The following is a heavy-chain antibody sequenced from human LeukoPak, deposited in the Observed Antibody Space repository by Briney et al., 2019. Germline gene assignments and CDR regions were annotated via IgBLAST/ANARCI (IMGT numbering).Heavy chain of an antibody. CDR2: MNPNSGNT. CDR3: ARGGRGSGSYWSYYYGMDV. V-gene: IGHV1-8*01. CDR1: GYTFTSYD. J-gene: IGHJ6*02. D-gene: IGHD3-10*01. Sequence: ASVKVSCKASGYTFTSYDINWVRQATGQGLEWMGWMNPNSGNTGYAQKFQGRVTMTRNTSISTAYMELSSLRSEDTAVYYCARGGRGSGSYWSYYYGMDVWGQGTTVTVSS.